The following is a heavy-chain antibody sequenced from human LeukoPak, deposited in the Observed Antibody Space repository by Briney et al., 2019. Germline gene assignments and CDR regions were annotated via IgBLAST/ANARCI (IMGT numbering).Heavy chain of an antibody. CDR1: GFTFSDHY. CDR2: ISSISRTI. CDR3: ARHPVPGIYHLFDP. D-gene: IGHD6-19*01. V-gene: IGHV3-11*04. J-gene: IGHJ5*02. Sequence: GSLRLSCAASGFTFSDHYMNWIRQAPGKGLEWVAYISSISRTIYYADSVNGRSIIYRGNPKNSLSLQMNSLRAEDTAVYYCARHPVPGIYHLFDPWGQDTLVTVSS.